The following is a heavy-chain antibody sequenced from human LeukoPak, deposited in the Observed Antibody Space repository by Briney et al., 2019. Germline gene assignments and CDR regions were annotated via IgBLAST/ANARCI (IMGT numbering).Heavy chain of an antibody. Sequence: ASVKVSCKASGYNFNDYYLHWVRQAPGRGLEWMGWISPESGVTKFAQKFQGRVAMTRDRSISTVYMDLFTLRSDDTAVYFCARGRWTVTGSFDPWGQGTLVTVSS. J-gene: IGHJ5*02. V-gene: IGHV1-2*02. CDR1: GYNFNDYY. CDR3: ARGRWTVTGSFDP. CDR2: ISPESGVT. D-gene: IGHD5-18*01.